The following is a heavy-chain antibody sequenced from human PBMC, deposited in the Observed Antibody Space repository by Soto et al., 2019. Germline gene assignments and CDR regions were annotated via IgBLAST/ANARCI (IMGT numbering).Heavy chain of an antibody. V-gene: IGHV3-23*01. CDR1: GFTFRSFA. CDR3: AKDRAATGTTVRFDP. D-gene: IGHD1-1*01. Sequence: EAQLLESGGGLVQPGGSLRLSCAASGFTFRSFAMSWVRQAPGKGLEWVSSIRGSGGSTYYADSVKGRFTISRDNSQNTLYLQMNSLRAEDTAVYYCAKDRAATGTTVRFDPWGQGTLVAVSS. CDR2: IRGSGGST. J-gene: IGHJ5*02.